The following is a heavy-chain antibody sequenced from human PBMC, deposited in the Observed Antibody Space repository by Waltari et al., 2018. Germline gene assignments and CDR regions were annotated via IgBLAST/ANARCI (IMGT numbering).Heavy chain of an antibody. CDR3: ARGVRKRGHLPFDT. V-gene: IGHV4-39*07. J-gene: IGHJ1*01. Sequence: QLQLQESGPGLVKPSDTLSLTCTVSGDSITSSGHYWGWVRQPPGRGQDRIGTVDYAGSTYYDPTLNSRVTISVYTSKNQFSLELSSVTAADTAVYYCARGVRKRGHLPFDTWGQGTLVTVSS. D-gene: IGHD3-10*02. CDR2: VDYAGST. CDR1: GDSITSSGHY.